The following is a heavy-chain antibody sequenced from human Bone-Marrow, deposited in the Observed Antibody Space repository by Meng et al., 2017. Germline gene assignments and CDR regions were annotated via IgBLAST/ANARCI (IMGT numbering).Heavy chain of an antibody. J-gene: IGHJ6*02. CDR3: ARDHSTDEMATLYFYYYYGMDV. D-gene: IGHD5-24*01. V-gene: IGHV3-11*01. Sequence: GESLKISCAASGFTFSDYYMSWIRQAPGKGLEWVSYISSSGSTIYYADSVKGRFTISRDNAENSLYLQMNSLRSEDTAVYYCARDHSTDEMATLYFYYYYGMDVWGQGTTVTVSS. CDR1: GFTFSDYY. CDR2: ISSSGSTI.